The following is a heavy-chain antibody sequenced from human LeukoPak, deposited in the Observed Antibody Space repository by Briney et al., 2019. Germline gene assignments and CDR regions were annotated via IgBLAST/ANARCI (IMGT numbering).Heavy chain of an antibody. V-gene: IGHV3-7*01. CDR1: GFTFSSYW. D-gene: IGHD6-13*01. CDR2: IKQDGSEK. Sequence: GGSLRLSCAASGFTFSSYWMSWVRQAPGKGLEWVANIKQDGSEKYYVDSVKGRFTISRDNAKNSLYLQMNSLRAEDTAVYYCARDSSSSWYSDAFDIWGQGTMVTVSS. CDR3: ARDSSSSWYSDAFDI. J-gene: IGHJ3*02.